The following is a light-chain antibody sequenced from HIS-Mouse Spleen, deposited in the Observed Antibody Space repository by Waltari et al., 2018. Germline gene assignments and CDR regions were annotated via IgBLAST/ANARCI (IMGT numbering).Light chain of an antibody. CDR1: SSDVGGYNY. J-gene: IGLJ2*01. CDR3: SSYTSSSNVV. CDR2: DVS. Sequence: QSALTQPASVSGSPGQSITISCTGTSSDVGGYNYVSWYQQHPGKAPKIMIYDVSNRPAGVSNRFHGSKSGNTASLTISGLQAEDEADYYCSSYTSSSNVVFGGGTKLTVL. V-gene: IGLV2-14*03.